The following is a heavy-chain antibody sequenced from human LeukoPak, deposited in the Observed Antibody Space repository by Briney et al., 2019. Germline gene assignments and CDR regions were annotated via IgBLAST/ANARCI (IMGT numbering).Heavy chain of an antibody. J-gene: IGHJ4*02. V-gene: IGHV4-30-4*01. CDR1: GGSISSGDYY. Sequence: SQTLSLTCTVSGGSISSGDYYWSWIRQPPGKGLEWIGEINHSGSTNYNPSLKSRVTISVDTSKNQFSLKLSSVTAADTAVYYCARGRLNWGNFDYWGQGTLVTVSS. D-gene: IGHD7-27*01. CDR3: ARGRLNWGNFDY. CDR2: INHSGST.